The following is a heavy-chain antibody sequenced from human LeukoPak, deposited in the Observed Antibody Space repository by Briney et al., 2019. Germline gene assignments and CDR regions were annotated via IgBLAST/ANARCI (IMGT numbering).Heavy chain of an antibody. Sequence: GGSLRLSCAACGVTFSSYWMSWVRQAPGKGLEWVANIKQDGSEKYYVDSVKGRFTISRDNAKNSLYLQMNSLRAEDTAVYYCARDGGIRFLEWLFTPNYYYYGMDVWGQGTTVTVSS. J-gene: IGHJ6*02. CDR1: GVTFSSYW. CDR3: ARDGGIRFLEWLFTPNYYYYGMDV. V-gene: IGHV3-7*01. CDR2: IKQDGSEK. D-gene: IGHD3-3*01.